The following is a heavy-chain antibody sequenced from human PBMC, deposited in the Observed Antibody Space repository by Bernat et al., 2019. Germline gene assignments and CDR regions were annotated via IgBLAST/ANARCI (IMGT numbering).Heavy chain of an antibody. V-gene: IGHV4-39*01. J-gene: IGHJ4*02. D-gene: IGHD4-17*01. CDR1: GGSISSSRYY. CDR2: IYYSGST. Sequence: QLQLQESGPGLVKPSETLSLTCTVSGGSISSSRYYWGWIRQPPGKGLEWIGSIYYSGSTYYNPSLKSRVTISVDTSKNQFSLKLSSVTAADTAVYYCARRRASKYGDYPFGYWGQGTLVTVSS. CDR3: ARRRASKYGDYPFGY.